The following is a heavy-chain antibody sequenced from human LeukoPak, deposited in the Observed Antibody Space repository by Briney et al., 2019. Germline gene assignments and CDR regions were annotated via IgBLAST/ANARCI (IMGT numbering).Heavy chain of an antibody. CDR3: ARDVLTTFGYFSAADAF. Sequence: GASVKVSCKSSGYTFTYYYMHWLRQAPGQGLEWMGWISPSSGGTNYAQEFQCRVTMTRDTSTGTAYMELSRLRSDETAMYYCARDVLTTFGYFSAADAFWGQGTLVTVSS. D-gene: IGHD3-10*02. V-gene: IGHV1-2*02. CDR1: GYTFTYYY. J-gene: IGHJ4*02. CDR2: ISPSSGGT.